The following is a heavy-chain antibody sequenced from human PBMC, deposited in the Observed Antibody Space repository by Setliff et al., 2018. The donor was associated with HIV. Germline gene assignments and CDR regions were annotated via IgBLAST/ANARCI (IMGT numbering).Heavy chain of an antibody. V-gene: IGHV3-15*01. J-gene: IGHJ4*02. CDR1: GLPFSDAW. CDR2: IISKAGGGTT. CDR3: TTDLIIRGVIIDGALR. Sequence: GGSLRLSCAASGLPFSDAWMSWVRQAPGKGLDWVGRIISKAGGGTTDYAAPVKGRFSISRDDSKNMLYLQMNSLETEDTAVYYCTTDLIIRGVIIDGALRWGQGTLVTVSS. D-gene: IGHD3-10*01.